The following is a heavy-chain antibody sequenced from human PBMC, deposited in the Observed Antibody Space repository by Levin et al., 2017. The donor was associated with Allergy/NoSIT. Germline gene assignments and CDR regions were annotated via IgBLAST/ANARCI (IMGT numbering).Heavy chain of an antibody. Sequence: LSLTCAASGFTFDDYAMHWVRQAPGKGLEWVSGIIWNSGSIGYADSVKGRFTISRDNAKNSLYLQMNSLRTEDTALYYCARDNIGLPDAFDIWGQGTMVIVSS. D-gene: IGHD3-10*01. CDR2: IIWNSGSI. J-gene: IGHJ3*02. CDR3: ARDNIGLPDAFDI. CDR1: GFTFDDYA. V-gene: IGHV3-9*01.